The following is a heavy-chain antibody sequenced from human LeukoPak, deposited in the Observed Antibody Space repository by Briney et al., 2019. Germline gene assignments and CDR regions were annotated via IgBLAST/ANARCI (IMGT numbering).Heavy chain of an antibody. CDR2: IKHDGSEK. V-gene: IGHV3-7*01. CDR3: ARVKVVTATGSGSFDY. CDR1: GFTFSNYW. Sequence: PGGSLRLSFAASGFTFSNYWMSWVRQAPGKGLEWVANIKHDGSEKYYVDSMRGRFTISRDNAKKSLFLQMNSLRGEDTAVYYCARVKVVTATGSGSFDYWGQGILVTVSS. J-gene: IGHJ4*02. D-gene: IGHD2-21*02.